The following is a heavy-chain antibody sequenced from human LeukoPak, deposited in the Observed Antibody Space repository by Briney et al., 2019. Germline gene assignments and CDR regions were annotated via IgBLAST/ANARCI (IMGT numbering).Heavy chain of an antibody. Sequence: ASVKVSCKASGGTFSSYAISWVRQAPGQGLEWMGGIIPIFGTANYAQKFQDRVTITADKSTSTAYMELSSLRSEDTAVYYCARIVGLTGYSSTWYSGYYYYMDVWGKGTTVTVSS. D-gene: IGHD6-13*01. V-gene: IGHV1-69*06. CDR3: ARIVGLTGYSSTWYSGYYYYMDV. CDR2: IIPIFGTA. CDR1: GGTFSSYA. J-gene: IGHJ6*03.